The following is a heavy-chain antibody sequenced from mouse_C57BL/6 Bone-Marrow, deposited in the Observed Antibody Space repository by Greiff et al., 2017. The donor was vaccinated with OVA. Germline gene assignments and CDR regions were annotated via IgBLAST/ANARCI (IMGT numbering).Heavy chain of an antibody. CDR2: IHPNSGST. Sequence: VKLQQPGAELVKPGASVKLSCKASGYTFTSYWMHWVKQRPGQGLEWIGMIHPNSGSTNYNEKFKSKATLTVDKSSSTAYMQLSSLTSEDSAVYYGAREGGGYSWFAYWGQGTLVTVSA. CDR3: AREGGGYSWFAY. CDR1: GYTFTSYW. V-gene: IGHV1-64*01. D-gene: IGHD2-3*01. J-gene: IGHJ3*01.